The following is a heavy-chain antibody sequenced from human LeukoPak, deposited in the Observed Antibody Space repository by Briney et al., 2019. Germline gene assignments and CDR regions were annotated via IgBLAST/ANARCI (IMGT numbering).Heavy chain of an antibody. D-gene: IGHD6-19*01. CDR2: ISGSGGST. V-gene: IGHV3-23*01. CDR3: AKDADNPQWLFALN. CDR1: GFTFSSYA. Sequence: GGSLRLSCAASGFTFSSYAMSWVRQAPGKGLEWVSAISGSGGSTYYADSVKGRFTISRGNSKNTLYLQMNSLRAEDTAVYYCAKDADNPQWLFALNWGQGTLVTVSS. J-gene: IGHJ4*02.